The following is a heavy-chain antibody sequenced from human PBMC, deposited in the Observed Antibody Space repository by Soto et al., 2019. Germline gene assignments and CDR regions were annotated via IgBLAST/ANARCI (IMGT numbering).Heavy chain of an antibody. CDR1: GGSISSGGYY. Sequence: KTSETLSLTCTVSGGSISSGGYYWSWIRQHPGKGLEWIGYIYYSGSTYYNPSLKSRVTISVDTSKNQFSLKLSSVTAADTAVYYCARDPTNRPPRVDVWGQGTTVTVSS. CDR3: ARDPTNRPPRVDV. J-gene: IGHJ6*02. V-gene: IGHV4-31*03. CDR2: IYYSGST. D-gene: IGHD1-1*01.